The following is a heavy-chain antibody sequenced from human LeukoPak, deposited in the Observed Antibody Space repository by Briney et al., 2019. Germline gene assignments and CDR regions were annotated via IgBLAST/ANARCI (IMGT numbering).Heavy chain of an antibody. Sequence: PGGSLRLSCAASGFTFDDYGMSWVRQAPGKGLEWVSGINWNGDNTAYADSVKGRITVSRDNAKNSLYLQMNSLRVEDTALYYCARNFDFSSFDIWAEGQWSPSLQ. J-gene: IGHJ3*02. D-gene: IGHD3-3*01. V-gene: IGHV3-20*04. CDR1: GFTFDDYG. CDR2: INWNGDNT. CDR3: ARNFDFSSFDI.